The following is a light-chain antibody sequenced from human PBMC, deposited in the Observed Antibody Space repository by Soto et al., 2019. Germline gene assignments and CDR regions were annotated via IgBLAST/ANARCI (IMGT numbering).Light chain of an antibody. CDR2: DAS. CDR1: QSITSNF. CDR3: HHFADSPT. J-gene: IGKJ4*02. Sequence: IVLTQSPVTLSLSPGERATLSCGASQSITSNFVAWYQKKPGLAPRLLIFDASTRAIGIPDRLSGSGSGTAFTLTIRGLEPEDSAVYYCHHFADSPTFGGGTKVEIK. V-gene: IGKV3D-20*01.